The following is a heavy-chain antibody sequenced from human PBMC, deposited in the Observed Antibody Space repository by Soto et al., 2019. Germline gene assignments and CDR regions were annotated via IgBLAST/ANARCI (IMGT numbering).Heavy chain of an antibody. D-gene: IGHD7-27*01. CDR2: IYDRGST. Sequence: QVQLQESGPGLVKPSQTLSLTCTVSGGSISSGDYYWSWIRQSPGKGLEWIGHIYDRGSTNSNPSLNSRVFILVDTSKNQFSLNLNSVTAADTAVYYCARGLSGDKVDYWGRGTLVTVSS. CDR1: GGSISSGDYY. CDR3: ARGLSGDKVDY. J-gene: IGHJ4*02. V-gene: IGHV4-30-4*01.